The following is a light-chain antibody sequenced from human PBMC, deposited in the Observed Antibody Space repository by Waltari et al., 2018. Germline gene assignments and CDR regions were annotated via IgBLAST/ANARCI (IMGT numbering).Light chain of an antibody. Sequence: DIQMTQSPSTLSASVGDRVTITCRASQIVSIWLAWYRQKPGEAPKLLIYDASSLESGVPSRFSGSGSGTEFTLTISSLQSDDFATYYCQQYRGLWTFGQGTRVEVK. CDR2: DAS. CDR3: QQYRGLWT. CDR1: QIVSIW. V-gene: IGKV1-5*01. J-gene: IGKJ1*01.